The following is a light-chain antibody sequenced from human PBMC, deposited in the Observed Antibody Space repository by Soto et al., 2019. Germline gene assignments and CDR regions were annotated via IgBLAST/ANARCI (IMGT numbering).Light chain of an antibody. Sequence: QSVLTQPPSASGTPGQRVTICCSGSSSNIGINAVNWYQQLPGTAPKLVIYDNNQRPSGVPDRFSGSKSGISASLAISGLQSEDEADYSCAAWDDSLNGLVFGTGTKLTVL. CDR3: AAWDDSLNGLV. CDR2: DNN. J-gene: IGLJ1*01. V-gene: IGLV1-44*01. CDR1: SSNIGINA.